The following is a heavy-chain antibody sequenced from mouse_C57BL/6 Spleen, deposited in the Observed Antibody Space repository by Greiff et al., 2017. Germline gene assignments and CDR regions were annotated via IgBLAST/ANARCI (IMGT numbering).Heavy chain of an antibody. CDR1: GYTFTSYW. D-gene: IGHD3-2*02. CDR2: IDPSDSVT. CDR3: ARGDSSGGGSFDY. Sequence: VQLQQPGAELVRPGSSVKLSCKASGYTFTSYWMHWVKQRPIQGLEWIGNIDPSDSVTHYNQKFKDKATLTVDKSSSTAYMQLSSLTSEDSAVYDCARGDSSGGGSFDYWGQGTTLTVSA. V-gene: IGHV1-52*01. J-gene: IGHJ2*01.